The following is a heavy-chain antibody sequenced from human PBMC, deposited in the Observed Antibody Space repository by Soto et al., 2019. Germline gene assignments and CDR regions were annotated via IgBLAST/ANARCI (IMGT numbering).Heavy chain of an antibody. Sequence: EVQLVESGGGLVKPGGPLRLSCAASGFSFSDAWLNWVRQAPGKGLEWVGRVKSKTDGETADYATFVKGRFTISRDDSKNALYLQMNSLKTEDTAVYYCAAERAYFHDSNGYLSIDFWGQGTLVTVSS. CDR3: AAERAYFHDSNGYLSIDF. V-gene: IGHV3-15*07. D-gene: IGHD3-22*01. J-gene: IGHJ4*02. CDR2: VKSKTDGETA. CDR1: GFSFSDAW.